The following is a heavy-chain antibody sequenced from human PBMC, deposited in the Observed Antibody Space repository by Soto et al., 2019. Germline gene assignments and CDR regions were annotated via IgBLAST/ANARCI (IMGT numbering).Heavy chain of an antibody. CDR1: GFTFSSYA. D-gene: IGHD3-10*01. CDR3: AKDPNYYGSGKVGWFDP. Sequence: PGGSLRLSCAASGFTFSSYAMSWVRQAPGKGLEWVSAISGSGGSTYYADSVKGRFTISRDNSKNTLYLQMNSLRAEDTAVYYCAKDPNYYGSGKVGWFDPWGQGTLVTVSS. J-gene: IGHJ5*02. V-gene: IGHV3-23*01. CDR2: ISGSGGST.